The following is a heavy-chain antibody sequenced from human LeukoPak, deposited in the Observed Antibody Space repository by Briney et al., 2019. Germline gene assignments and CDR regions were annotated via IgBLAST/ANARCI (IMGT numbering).Heavy chain of an antibody. V-gene: IGHV3-30*18. D-gene: IGHD3-10*01. CDR3: ANGGGLLWFGELSNYFDY. CDR1: GFTFSSYG. CDR2: ISYDRSNK. Sequence: GGSLRLSCAASGFTFSSYGMHWVRQAPGKGLEWVAVISYDRSNKYYADSVKGRFTISRDNSKNTLYLQMNSLRAEDTAVYYCANGGGLLWFGELSNYFDYWGQGTLVTVSS. J-gene: IGHJ4*02.